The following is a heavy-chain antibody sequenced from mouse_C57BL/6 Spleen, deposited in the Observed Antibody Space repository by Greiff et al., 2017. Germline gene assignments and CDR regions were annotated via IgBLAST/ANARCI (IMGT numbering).Heavy chain of an antibody. Sequence: QVQLQQPGTELVKPGASVKLSCKASGYTFTSYWMHWVKQRPGQGLEWIGNINPSNGGTNYNEKFKSKATLTVDKSSSTADMQLSSLKSEDSAVYYGATIYYDYDAKGNYCAMDDWGKGTSVTVSS. V-gene: IGHV1-53*01. CDR2: INPSNGGT. D-gene: IGHD2-4*01. CDR1: GYTFTSYW. J-gene: IGHJ4*01. CDR3: ATIYYDYDAKGNYCAMDD.